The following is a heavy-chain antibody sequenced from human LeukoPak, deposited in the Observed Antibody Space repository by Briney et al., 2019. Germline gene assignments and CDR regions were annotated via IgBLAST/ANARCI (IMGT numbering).Heavy chain of an antibody. CDR3: AKGLSTGWYDAFDF. V-gene: IGHV3-30-3*01. Sequence: GGSLRLSCAASEFTFTSYAFHWVRQAPGKGLEWIAFISYDGSNRFYADSVKGRFTISRDNSKNTLYLQMNSLRAEDTAVYYCAKGLSTGWYDAFDFWGQGTMVTVSS. CDR1: EFTFTSYA. CDR2: ISYDGSNR. J-gene: IGHJ3*01. D-gene: IGHD6-19*01.